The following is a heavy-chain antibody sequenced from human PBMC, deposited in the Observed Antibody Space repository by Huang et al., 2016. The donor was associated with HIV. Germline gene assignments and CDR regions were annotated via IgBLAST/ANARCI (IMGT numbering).Heavy chain of an antibody. Sequence: EVQLVQSEAEAKMPGESLKISCQGSGYSFPTYWIGWVRQKPGKGLEWMGIIYPGDSNTKNSPSVQGQVTMSVDKSVSTAYLQWSSLKASDTAMYYCARHSEYYFGGSGFYYADSWGQGTLVTVSS. CDR2: IYPGDSNT. CDR3: ARHSEYYFGGSGFYYADS. V-gene: IGHV5-51*01. J-gene: IGHJ5*01. D-gene: IGHD3-22*01. CDR1: GYSFPTYW.